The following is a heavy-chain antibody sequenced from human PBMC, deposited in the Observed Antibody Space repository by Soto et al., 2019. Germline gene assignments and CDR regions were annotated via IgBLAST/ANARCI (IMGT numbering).Heavy chain of an antibody. J-gene: IGHJ6*02. CDR2: ISYDGGNK. Sequence: GGSLRLSCAASGFTFSSYGMHWVRQAPGKGLEWVAVISYDGGNKYYGDSVKGRFTISRDNPKNTLYLQMNSLRPEDTAVYYCAKVTGYCSSSSCSREYYYYYGLDVWGQGTTVTVSS. CDR1: GFTFSSYG. D-gene: IGHD2-2*01. CDR3: AKVTGYCSSSSCSREYYYYYGLDV. V-gene: IGHV3-30*18.